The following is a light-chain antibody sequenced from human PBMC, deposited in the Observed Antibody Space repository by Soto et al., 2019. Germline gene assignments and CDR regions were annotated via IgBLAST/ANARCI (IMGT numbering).Light chain of an antibody. CDR1: SSDVGGYNY. J-gene: IGLJ2*01. V-gene: IGLV2-8*01. Sequence: QSALTQPPFASGSPGQSVTISSTGTSSDVGGYNYVSWYQQHPGKAPKLMIYEVSKRPSGVPDRFSGSKSGNTASLTVSGLQAEDEADYYCTSYAGSNNFVVFGGGTKVT. CDR3: TSYAGSNNFVV. CDR2: EVS.